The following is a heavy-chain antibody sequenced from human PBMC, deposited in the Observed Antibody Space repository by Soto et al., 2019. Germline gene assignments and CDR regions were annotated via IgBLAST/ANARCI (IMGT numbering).Heavy chain of an antibody. CDR3: ARAPDSSGYPLDY. D-gene: IGHD3-22*01. CDR2: IYYSGST. Sequence: PSETLSLTCTVSCGSISSYYWSWIRQPPGKGLEWIGYIYYSGSTNYNPSLKSRVTISVDTSKNQFSLKLSSVTAADTAVYYCARAPDSSGYPLDYWGQGTLVTVSS. V-gene: IGHV4-59*01. CDR1: CGSISSYY. J-gene: IGHJ4*02.